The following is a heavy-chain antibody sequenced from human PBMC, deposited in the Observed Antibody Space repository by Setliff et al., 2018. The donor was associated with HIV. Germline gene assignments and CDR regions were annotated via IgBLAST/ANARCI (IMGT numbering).Heavy chain of an antibody. V-gene: IGHV3-NL1*01. D-gene: IGHD5-18*01. CDR2: IYKAGKT. CDR1: GFTFSDYD. CDR3: AKGGYGGAYYVAGY. Sequence: GGSLRLSCAASGFTFSDYDIHWVRQAPGKGLEWVTLIYKAGKTYYADFVKGRFTIARDDTKNTVSLQMTNLEPGDTAMYYCAKGGYGGAYYVAGYWGQGTKVTSPQ. J-gene: IGHJ4*02.